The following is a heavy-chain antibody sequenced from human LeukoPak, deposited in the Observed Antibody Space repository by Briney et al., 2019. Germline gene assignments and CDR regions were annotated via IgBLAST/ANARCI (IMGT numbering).Heavy chain of an antibody. CDR2: IIPILGIA. D-gene: IGHD3-22*01. CDR1: GGTFSSYT. J-gene: IGHJ5*02. Sequence: SVKVSCKASGGTFSSYTISWVRQAPGQGPEWMGRIIPILGIANYAQKFQGRVTITADKSTSTAYMELSSLRSEDTAVYYCTYYYDSSGYYGGFDPWGQGTLVTVSS. CDR3: TYYYDSSGYYGGFDP. V-gene: IGHV1-69*02.